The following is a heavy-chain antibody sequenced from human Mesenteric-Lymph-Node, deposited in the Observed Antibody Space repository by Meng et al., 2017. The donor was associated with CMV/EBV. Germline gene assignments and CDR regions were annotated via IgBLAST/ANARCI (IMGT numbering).Heavy chain of an antibody. V-gene: IGHV1-2*02. CDR2: INPHSGDT. J-gene: IGHJ3*02. Sequence: ASVKVSCKASGYTFTSYYMHWVRQAPGQGLEWMGWINPHSGDTKYTQKFQDRVTMTRDTSTDTAYMELSRLRSDDTAVYYCARDTTASYYYDTNGGDTFDIWGQGTMVTVSS. CDR1: GYTFTSYY. D-gene: IGHD3-22*01. CDR3: ARDTTASYYYDTNGGDTFDI.